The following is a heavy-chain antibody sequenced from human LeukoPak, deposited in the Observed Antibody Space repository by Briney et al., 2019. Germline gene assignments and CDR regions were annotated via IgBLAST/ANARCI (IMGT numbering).Heavy chain of an antibody. J-gene: IGHJ5*02. Sequence: SETLSLTCAVYGGSFSGYYWSWIRQPPGKGLEWIGEIIHSGSTNYNPSLKSRVTISVDTSKNQSSLKLSSVTAADTAVYYCARAVGATRGFDPWGQGTLVTVSS. D-gene: IGHD1-26*01. CDR2: IIHSGST. V-gene: IGHV4-34*12. CDR3: ARAVGATRGFDP. CDR1: GGSFSGYY.